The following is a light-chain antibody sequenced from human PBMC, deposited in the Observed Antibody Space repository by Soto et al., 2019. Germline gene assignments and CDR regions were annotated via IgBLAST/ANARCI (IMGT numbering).Light chain of an antibody. J-gene: IGKJ1*01. CDR1: QSVSSN. V-gene: IGKV3-20*01. Sequence: ILSTQSPATVTVSPRARATLSCRASQSVSSNLAWYQQKPGQAPRHLIYGASSRATGIPDRFSGSGSGTDFTLTISRLEPEDFAVYYCQQYGSSPVTFGQGTKVDIK. CDR2: GAS. CDR3: QQYGSSPVT.